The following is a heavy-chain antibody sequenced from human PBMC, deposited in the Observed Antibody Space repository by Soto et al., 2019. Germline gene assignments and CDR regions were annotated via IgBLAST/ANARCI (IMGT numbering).Heavy chain of an antibody. V-gene: IGHV4-39*01. D-gene: IGHD6-19*01. J-gene: IGHJ4*02. CDR2: IHYSGNT. CDR3: ARHDQWLIRLYY. Sequence: QLQLQESGPGLVKPSETRSLTCTVSGASISSNNYWVWIRQPPGKGLEWIGSIHYSGNTDYNSSLESRVTISLDTSKNRFSPKLTSVTAADTAVYYCARHDQWLIRLYYWGQGTLVTVSS. CDR1: GASISSNNY.